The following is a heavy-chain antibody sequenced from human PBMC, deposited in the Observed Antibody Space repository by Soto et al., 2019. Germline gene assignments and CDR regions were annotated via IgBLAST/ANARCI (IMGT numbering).Heavy chain of an antibody. CDR2: IYYSGST. Sequence: PSETLSLTCTVSGGSISSGDYYWIWIRHPPGKGLEWIGYIYYSGSTYYNPSLKSRVTISVDTSKNQFSLKLSSVTAADTAVYYCARASYYDSSGYPVHWFDPWGQGTLVTVSS. CDR3: ARASYYDSSGYPVHWFDP. CDR1: GGSISSGDYY. D-gene: IGHD3-22*01. V-gene: IGHV4-30-4*01. J-gene: IGHJ5*02.